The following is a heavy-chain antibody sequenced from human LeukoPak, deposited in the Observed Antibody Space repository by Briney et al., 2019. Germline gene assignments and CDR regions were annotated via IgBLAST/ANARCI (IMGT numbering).Heavy chain of an antibody. Sequence: KPSETLSLTCTVSGGSISSSSYYWGWIRQPPGKGLEWIGSIYYSGSTYYNPSLKSRVTISVDTSKNQFSLKLTSVTAADTAVYYCARHFPSTYIGPFDIWGQGTMVTVSS. D-gene: IGHD2/OR15-2a*01. CDR3: ARHFPSTYIGPFDI. V-gene: IGHV4-39*07. CDR2: IYYSGST. CDR1: GGSISSSSYY. J-gene: IGHJ3*02.